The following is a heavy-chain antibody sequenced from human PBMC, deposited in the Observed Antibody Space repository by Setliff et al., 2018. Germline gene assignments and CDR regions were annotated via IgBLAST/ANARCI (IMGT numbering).Heavy chain of an antibody. D-gene: IGHD3-3*01. V-gene: IGHV4-39*07. J-gene: IGHJ4*02. Sequence: SETLSLTCTVSGGSISSSSYYWGWIRQPPGKGLEWIGSIYYSGSTYYNPSLKSRVTISVDTSKNQFSLKLSSVTAADTAVYYCARETRYYNFWRGYKDYWGQGTLVTVS. CDR2: IYYSGST. CDR3: ARETRYYNFWRGYKDY. CDR1: GGSISSSSYY.